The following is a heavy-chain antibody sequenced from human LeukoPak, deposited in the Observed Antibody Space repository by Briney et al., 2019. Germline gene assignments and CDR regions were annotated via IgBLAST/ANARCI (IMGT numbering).Heavy chain of an antibody. J-gene: IGHJ4*02. CDR2: INGCGGST. V-gene: IGHV3-23*01. CDR3: AKVAGDILTGYYNDLGY. D-gene: IGHD3-9*01. CDR1: GFTFSSYA. Sequence: PGRSLRLSCAASGFTFSSYALSWVREAPAKGLEWVSAINGCGGSTYYADSVKGRFTISRDNSKNTLYLQMNSLRAEDTAVYYCAKVAGDILTGYYNDLGYWGQGTLVTVSS.